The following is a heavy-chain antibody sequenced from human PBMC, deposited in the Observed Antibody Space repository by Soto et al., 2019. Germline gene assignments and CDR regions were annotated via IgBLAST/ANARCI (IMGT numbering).Heavy chain of an antibody. D-gene: IGHD2-15*01. V-gene: IGHV1-24*01. J-gene: IGHJ4*02. CDR2: FDPEDGET. CDR3: ATVSACSGGSCYSSRYFDY. CDR1: GYTLTELS. Sequence: ASVKVSCKVSGYTLTELSMHWVRQAPGKGLEWMGGFDPEDGETIYAQKFQGRVTMTEDTSTDTAYMELSSLRSEDTAVYYCATVSACSGGSCYSSRYFDYWGRGTLVTVSS.